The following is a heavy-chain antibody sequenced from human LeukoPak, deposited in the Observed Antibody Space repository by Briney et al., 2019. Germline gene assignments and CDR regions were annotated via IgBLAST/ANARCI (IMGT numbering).Heavy chain of an antibody. D-gene: IGHD3-10*01. CDR1: GYTFTSYA. J-gene: IGHJ5*02. Sequence: ASVKVSCKASGYTFTSYAMHWVRQAPGQRLEWMGWINAGNGNTKYSQKFQGGVTITRDTSASTAYMELSSLRSEDTAVYYCARVTEWFGELFPGWFDPWGQGTLVTVSS. V-gene: IGHV1-3*01. CDR3: ARVTEWFGELFPGWFDP. CDR2: INAGNGNT.